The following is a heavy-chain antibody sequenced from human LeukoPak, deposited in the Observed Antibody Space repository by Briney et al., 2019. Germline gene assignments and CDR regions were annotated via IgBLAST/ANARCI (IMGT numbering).Heavy chain of an antibody. J-gene: IGHJ4*02. CDR2: ITASGDRT. V-gene: IGHV3-23*02. D-gene: IGHD3-16*01. CDR3: AKSRPRYHDYE. CDR1: EVTFISYA. Sequence: GESRRLSWGVAEVTFISYAMTWVRQAPGKWLAWVSGITASGDRTYHRESVKGRFTISGDNSKNTLSLQMDSLRADDTAVYYCAKSRPRYHDYEWGQGTLVTV.